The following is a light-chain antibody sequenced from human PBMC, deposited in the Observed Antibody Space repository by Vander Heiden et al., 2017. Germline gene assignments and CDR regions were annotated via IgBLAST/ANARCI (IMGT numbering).Light chain of an antibody. J-gene: IGLJ2*01. CDR3: QAEDSSTQVV. V-gene: IGLV3-1*01. Sequence: SYELTQPPSVSVSPGQTASITCSGDKLGDKYACWYQQKPGQSPVLVIYQDSRRPSGIPERFSGSNSGNTATLTISGTQAMDEADYYCQAEDSSTQVVFGGGTKLTVL. CDR2: QDS. CDR1: KLGDKY.